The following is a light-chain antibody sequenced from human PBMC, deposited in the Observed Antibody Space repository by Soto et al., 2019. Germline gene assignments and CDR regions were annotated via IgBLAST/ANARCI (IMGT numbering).Light chain of an antibody. J-gene: IGKJ5*01. CDR1: QGVSSN. Sequence: EIVMTQAPATLSVSPGERATLSCSASQGVSSNLAWYQQKHGQAPRLLIYGASTRATGIPARFSGSGSGTKFTLTISRLQSEGFAVYCCQQYNNWPPISFGRGTRLEI. V-gene: IGKV3-15*01. CDR3: QQYNNWPPIS. CDR2: GAS.